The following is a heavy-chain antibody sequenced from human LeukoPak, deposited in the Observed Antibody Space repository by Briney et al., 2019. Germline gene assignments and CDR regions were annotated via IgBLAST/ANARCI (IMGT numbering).Heavy chain of an antibody. CDR3: TRDGMVYCSGGSCQGAFDI. J-gene: IGHJ3*02. Sequence: GASVKVSCKASGGSFSSYAISWVRQAPGQGLEWMGRIIPLLGITNYAQKFQGRVTITADESTSTAYMELSSLRSEDTAVYYCTRDGMVYCSGGSCQGAFDIWGQGTMVTVSS. V-gene: IGHV1-69*04. CDR2: IIPLLGIT. D-gene: IGHD2-15*01. CDR1: GGSFSSYA.